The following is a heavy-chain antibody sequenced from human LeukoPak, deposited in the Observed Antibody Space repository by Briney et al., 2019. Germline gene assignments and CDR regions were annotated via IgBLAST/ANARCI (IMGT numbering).Heavy chain of an antibody. V-gene: IGHV3-30*02. CDR2: IRYDGSNK. CDR3: AKDHPSEDIVVVPAAINLFGAFDI. D-gene: IGHD2-2*02. CDR1: GFTFSSYG. Sequence: PGGSLRLSCAASGFTFSSYGMHWVRQAPGKGLEWVAFIRYDGSNKCYADSVKGRFTISRDNSKNTLYLQMNSLRAEDTAVYYCAKDHPSEDIVVVPAAINLFGAFDIWGQGTMVTVSS. J-gene: IGHJ3*02.